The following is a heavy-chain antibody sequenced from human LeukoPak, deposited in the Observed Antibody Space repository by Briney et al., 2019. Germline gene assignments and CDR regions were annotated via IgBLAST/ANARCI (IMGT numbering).Heavy chain of an antibody. V-gene: IGHV3-23*01. CDR1: GFTFTSYS. J-gene: IGHJ4*02. CDR2: TSDRGDYT. Sequence: GGSLRLSCAASGFTFTSYSMSWVRQAPGKGLEWVSGTSDRGDYTYYADSVKGRFTISRDNSKNTLYLQMNSLRAEDAALYFCAKKAQYNGNYPLDYWGQGTLVTVSS. CDR3: AKKAQYNGNYPLDY. D-gene: IGHD1-26*01.